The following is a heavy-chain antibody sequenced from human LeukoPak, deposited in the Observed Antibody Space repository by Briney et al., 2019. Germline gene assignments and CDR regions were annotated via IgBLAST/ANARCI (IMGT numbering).Heavy chain of an antibody. J-gene: IGHJ4*02. Sequence: SETLSLTCTVSGGSISSYYWSWIRQPPGKGLEWIGYIYYSGSTNYNPSLKSRVAISLDTSKNQFSLKLSSVTAANTAIYYCARGRPDFWTNFYTYFLDSWGQGTLVTVSS. D-gene: IGHD3/OR15-3a*01. CDR3: ARGRPDFWTNFYTYFLDS. CDR2: IYYSGST. V-gene: IGHV4-59*01. CDR1: GGSISSYY.